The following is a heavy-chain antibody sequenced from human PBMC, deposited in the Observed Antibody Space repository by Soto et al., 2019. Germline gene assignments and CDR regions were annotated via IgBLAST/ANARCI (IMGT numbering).Heavy chain of an antibody. Sequence: PSETLSLTCTVSGGSISSSSYFWGWIRQPPGKGLEWIATIYYSGSVYYNPSLKSRVTISADMSKNQFSLKLNSVTAADTAVFYCARRPNTGWYFDYWGQGIPVTVS. CDR3: ARRPNTGWYFDY. D-gene: IGHD3-9*01. CDR1: GGSISSSSYF. CDR2: IYYSGSV. V-gene: IGHV4-39*01. J-gene: IGHJ4*02.